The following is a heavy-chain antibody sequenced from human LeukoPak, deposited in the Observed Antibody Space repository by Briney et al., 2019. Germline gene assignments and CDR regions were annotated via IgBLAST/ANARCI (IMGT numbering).Heavy chain of an antibody. J-gene: IGHJ4*02. D-gene: IGHD3-10*01. V-gene: IGHV3-64D*06. CDR2: ISSNGDNT. Sequence: GGSLRLSCSASGFIFNNYAMHWVRQAPGKGLEYVSVISSNGDNTYYADSVKGRFTISRDNSENTLYLQMSSLRVEDTAIYYCVKRLTVGFGGAHCFDYWGPGTLVTVSS. CDR3: VKRLTVGFGGAHCFDY. CDR1: GFIFNNYA.